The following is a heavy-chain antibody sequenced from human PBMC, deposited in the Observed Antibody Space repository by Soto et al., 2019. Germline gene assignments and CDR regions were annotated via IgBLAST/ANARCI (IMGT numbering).Heavy chain of an antibody. J-gene: IGHJ6*02. D-gene: IGHD3-10*01. CDR3: AREGYGSGGYYYYGMDV. CDR1: GGSISSGDYY. CDR2: IYYSGST. V-gene: IGHV4-30-4*01. Sequence: PSETLSLTCTVSGGSISSGDYYWSWIRQPPGKGLEWIGYIYYSGSTYYNPSLKSRVTISVDTSKNQFSLKLSSVTAADTAVYYCAREGYGSGGYYYYGMDVWGQGTTVTVSS.